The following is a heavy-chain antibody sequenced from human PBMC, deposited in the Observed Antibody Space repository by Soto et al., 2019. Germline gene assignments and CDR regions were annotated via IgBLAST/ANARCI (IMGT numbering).Heavy chain of an antibody. CDR1: GYTFTSYG. J-gene: IGHJ6*02. D-gene: IGHD6-19*01. Sequence: QVQLVQSGAEVKKPGASVKVSCKASGYTFTSYGISSVRQAPGQGLEWMGWISAYNGNTNYAQKLQGRVTMTTDTSTSTAYMELRSLRSDDTAVYYCARDRQWLVLYYYYGMDVWGQGTTVTVSS. CDR2: ISAYNGNT. CDR3: ARDRQWLVLYYYYGMDV. V-gene: IGHV1-18*01.